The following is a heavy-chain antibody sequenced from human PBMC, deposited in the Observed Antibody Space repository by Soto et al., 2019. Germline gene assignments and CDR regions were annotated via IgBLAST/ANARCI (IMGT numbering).Heavy chain of an antibody. J-gene: IGHJ4*02. CDR2: IKHDGSER. V-gene: IGHV3-7*03. CDR3: ARDKFPAAAASMGY. D-gene: IGHD6-13*01. CDR1: GFTFNNYW. Sequence: GSLRLSCAASGFTFNNYWMTWVRQAPGKGLEWVANIKHDGSERYYVDSVKGRFSISRDNAKNSLYLQMHSLRVEDTAIYYCARDKFPAAAASMGYWGQGTLVTVSS.